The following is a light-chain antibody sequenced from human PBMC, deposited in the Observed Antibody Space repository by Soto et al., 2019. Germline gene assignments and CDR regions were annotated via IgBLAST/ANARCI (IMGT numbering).Light chain of an antibody. J-gene: IGKJ1*01. CDR2: KAS. Sequence: IQMTQPPSTLSGSVGDRVTITCRASQTISSWLAWYQQKPGKAPKLLIYKASTLKSGVPSRFSGSGSGTECTLTISSLQPDDFATYYCQHYNSYSEAFGQGTKVDIK. CDR1: QTISSW. V-gene: IGKV1-5*03. CDR3: QHYNSYSEA.